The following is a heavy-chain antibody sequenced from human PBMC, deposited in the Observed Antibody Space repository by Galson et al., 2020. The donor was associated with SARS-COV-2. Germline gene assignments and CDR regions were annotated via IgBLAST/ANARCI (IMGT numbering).Heavy chain of an antibody. Sequence: GGSLRLSCAASGFTFSSYGMHWVRQAPGKGLEWVAVIWYDGSNKYYADSVKGRFTISRDNSKNTLYLQMNSLRAEDTAVYYCAKDYDSSGYGDKPYYYYGMDVWGQGTTVTVSS. CDR2: IWYDGSNK. CDR3: AKDYDSSGYGDKPYYYYGMDV. V-gene: IGHV3-33*06. CDR1: GFTFSSYG. D-gene: IGHD3-22*01. J-gene: IGHJ6*02.